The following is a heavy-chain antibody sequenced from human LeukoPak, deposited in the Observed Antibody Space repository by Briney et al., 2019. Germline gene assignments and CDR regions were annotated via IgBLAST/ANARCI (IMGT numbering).Heavy chain of an antibody. CDR3: ARVCSGGSCYDSGT. V-gene: IGHV1-69*02. CDR1: GGTFSSYT. Sequence: SVKVSCKASGGTFSSYTISWVRQAPGQGLEWMGRIIPILGIANYAQKFQGRVTITADKSTSTAYMELSSLRSEDTAVYYCARVCSGGSCYDSGTWGQGTLVTISS. CDR2: IIPILGIA. D-gene: IGHD2-15*01. J-gene: IGHJ5*02.